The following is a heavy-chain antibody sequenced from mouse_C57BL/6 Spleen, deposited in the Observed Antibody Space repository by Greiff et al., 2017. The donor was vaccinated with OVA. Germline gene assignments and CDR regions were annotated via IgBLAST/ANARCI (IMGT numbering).Heavy chain of an antibody. CDR3: ARLGDSSGYVAFFDY. CDR1: GYAFSSSW. J-gene: IGHJ2*01. Sequence: QVQLQQSGPELVKPGASVKISCKASGYAFSSSWMNWVKQRPGKGLEWIGRIYPGDGDTNYNGKFKGKATLTADKSSSTAYMQLSSLTSEDSAVYFCARLGDSSGYVAFFDYWGQGTTLTVSS. V-gene: IGHV1-82*01. D-gene: IGHD3-2*02. CDR2: IYPGDGDT.